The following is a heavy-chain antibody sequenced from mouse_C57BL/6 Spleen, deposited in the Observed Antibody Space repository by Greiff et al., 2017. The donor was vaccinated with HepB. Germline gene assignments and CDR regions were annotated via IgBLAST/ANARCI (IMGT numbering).Heavy chain of an antibody. D-gene: IGHD1-1*01. V-gene: IGHV1-54*01. CDR2: INPGSGGT. J-gene: IGHJ2*01. Sequence: VKLQESGAELVRPGTSVKVSCKASGYAFTNYLIEWVKQRPGQGLEWIGVINPGSGGTNYNEKFKGKATLTADKSSSTAYMQLSSLTSEDSAVYFCARDYYGRGGFDYWGQGTTLTVSS. CDR3: ARDYYGRGGFDY. CDR1: GYAFTNYL.